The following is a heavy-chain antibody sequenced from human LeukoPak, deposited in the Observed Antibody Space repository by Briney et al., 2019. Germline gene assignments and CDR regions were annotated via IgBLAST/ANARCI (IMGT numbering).Heavy chain of an antibody. D-gene: IGHD3-9*01. CDR2: ILGSGGST. V-gene: IGHV3-23*01. J-gene: IGHJ4*02. CDR1: GFSFSGYA. CDR3: AKWGDYDVLTGYYVPDY. Sequence: PGASLRLSCEATGFSFSGYAMSWVRQAPGKGLEWVSAILGSGGSTYYADSVKGRFTVSRDNSKSTLYLQMNSLRAEDTALYYCAKWGDYDVLTGYYVPDYWGQGTLVTVSS.